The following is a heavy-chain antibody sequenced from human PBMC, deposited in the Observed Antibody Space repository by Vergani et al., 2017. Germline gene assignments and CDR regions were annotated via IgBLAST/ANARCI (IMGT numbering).Heavy chain of an antibody. CDR2: ISAYNGNT. CDR1: GYTFTSYG. Sequence: QVQLVQSGAEVKKPGASVKVSCKASGYTFTSYGISWVRQAPGQGLEWMGWISAYNGNTNYAQKLQGRVTMTTDTSASTAYMELRSLRSDDTALYYCARACGYCTNGPLSGGDYWGQGTLVTVSS. D-gene: IGHD2-8*01. J-gene: IGHJ4*02. V-gene: IGHV1-18*01. CDR3: ARACGYCTNGPLSGGDY.